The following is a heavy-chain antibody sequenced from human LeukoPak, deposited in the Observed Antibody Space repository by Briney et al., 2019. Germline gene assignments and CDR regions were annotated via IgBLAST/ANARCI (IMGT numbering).Heavy chain of an antibody. CDR3: VRDPEGFDY. CDR1: GFTFSSYA. Sequence: GGSLRLSCAASGFTFSSYAMHWVRQAPGKGLEWVAVISYDGSNKYYADSVKGRFTISRDNSKNTLYLQMNSLRAEDTAVYYCVRDPEGFDYWGQGTLVTVSS. D-gene: IGHD1-14*01. J-gene: IGHJ4*02. CDR2: ISYDGSNK. V-gene: IGHV3-30-3*01.